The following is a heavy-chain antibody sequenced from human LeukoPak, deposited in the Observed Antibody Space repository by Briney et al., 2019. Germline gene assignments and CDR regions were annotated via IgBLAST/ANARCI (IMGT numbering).Heavy chain of an antibody. D-gene: IGHD3-3*01. J-gene: IGHJ4*02. V-gene: IGHV3-30*02. CDR2: LRYDGSNK. CDR1: GFTFSTYG. CDR3: AKSAVRGVPVLGN. Sequence: PGGSLRLSFVASGFTFSTYGMHWVRQAPGKGLEWVAFLRYDGSNKFYADSVKGRFTISRDNSKNTLYLQINGLRAEDTAVYYCAKSAVRGVPVLGNWGQGTLVTVSS.